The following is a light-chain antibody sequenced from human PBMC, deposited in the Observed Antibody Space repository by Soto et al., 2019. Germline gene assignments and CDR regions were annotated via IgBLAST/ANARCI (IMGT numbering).Light chain of an antibody. CDR3: LKDYNYPRK. CDR2: DAS. J-gene: IGKJ1*01. CDR1: QSISRW. Sequence: IQMTHSPSTLSASVLYIVTITFRASQSISRWLAWYQQKSGKAPKFLIYDASSLQSGVPSRFSGSGSGTDFTLTISSLQPEDFATYYCLKDYNYPRKFGQGTKVDIK. V-gene: IGKV1-6*01.